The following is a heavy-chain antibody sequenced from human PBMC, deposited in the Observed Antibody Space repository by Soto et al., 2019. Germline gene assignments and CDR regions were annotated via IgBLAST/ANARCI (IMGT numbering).Heavy chain of an antibody. CDR2: VHYSGTT. CDR1: GDSISSYY. J-gene: IGHJ5*02. CDR3: ARDRWFDP. Sequence: SETLSLTCTVSGDSISSYYWSWIRQPPGKRLEWIGYVHYSGTTIYNPSLKSRVTISLDTSKNQFSLKLSSVTAADTAVYYCARDRWFDPWGQGTLVTVSS. V-gene: IGHV4-59*01.